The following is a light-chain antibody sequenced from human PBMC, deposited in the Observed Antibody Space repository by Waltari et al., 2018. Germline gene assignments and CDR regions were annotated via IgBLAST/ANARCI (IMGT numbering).Light chain of an antibody. Sequence: DAVLTQSPLSLPVTLGQPASISCRSSQSLIFSDGNTYLNWFQKRPGQSPRRLIYKVSDRDAGVPDRFSGSVSGTAFTLTISRVEAEDVAVFYCMQGTHWLYTFGQGTRLEIK. J-gene: IGKJ2*01. CDR1: QSLIFSDGNTY. CDR3: MQGTHWLYT. V-gene: IGKV2-30*01. CDR2: KVS.